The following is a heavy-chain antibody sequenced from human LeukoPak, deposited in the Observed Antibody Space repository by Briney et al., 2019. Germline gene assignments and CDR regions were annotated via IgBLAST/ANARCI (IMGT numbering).Heavy chain of an antibody. J-gene: IGHJ4*02. Sequence: GGSLRLCCAASGFTFSDYAMHWVRQPPGKGLEWLAFISYNGINKYYSDSVKGRFTISRDDSTNTLYLQMNSLRAEDTAVYYCARERTGFYLACWGQGTLVTVSS. CDR1: GFTFSDYA. V-gene: IGHV3-30*04. CDR2: ISYNGINK. CDR3: ARERTGFYLAC. D-gene: IGHD3/OR15-3a*01.